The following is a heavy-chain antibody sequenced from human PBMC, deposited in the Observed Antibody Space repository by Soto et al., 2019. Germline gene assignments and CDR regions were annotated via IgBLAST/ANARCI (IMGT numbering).Heavy chain of an antibody. J-gene: IGHJ4*02. D-gene: IGHD3-10*01. CDR2: ISGSGGST. Sequence: EVQLLESGGGLVQPGGSLRLSCAASGFTFSSYAMSWVRQAPGKGLEWVSAISGSGGSTYYADSVKGRFTISRDNSKNALYVQVNSLRAGNTAVYYCAKGRPRFFGELLSPFDCWGRATLVT. CDR3: AKGRPRFFGELLSPFDC. V-gene: IGHV3-23*01. CDR1: GFTFSSYA.